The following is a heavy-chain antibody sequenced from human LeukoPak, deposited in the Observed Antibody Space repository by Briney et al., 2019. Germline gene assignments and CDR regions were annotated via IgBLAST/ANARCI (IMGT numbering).Heavy chain of an antibody. D-gene: IGHD1-26*01. CDR3: ARDRGSYFSDAFDI. CDR1: GYTFTGYY. V-gene: IGHV1-2*02. J-gene: IGHJ3*02. Sequence: ASAKVSCKASGYTFTGYYMHRVRQAPGQGLEWMGWINPNSGGTNYAQKFQGRVTMTRDTSISTAYMELSRLRSDDTAVYYCARDRGSYFSDAFDIWGQGTMVTVSS. CDR2: INPNSGGT.